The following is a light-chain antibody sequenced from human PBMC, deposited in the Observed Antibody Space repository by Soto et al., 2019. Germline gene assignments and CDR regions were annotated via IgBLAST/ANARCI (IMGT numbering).Light chain of an antibody. V-gene: IGKV1-33*01. Sequence: DIQMTQSPSSLSASVGDRVTITCQASQDIRQYLNWYQQKPGRAPKLMIYGASDLETGVPSRFRGSGYGTDFTCTISSLQPEDNATYYCPPYHNPAPFTFGTGNKGAIK. CDR3: PPYHNPAPFT. CDR1: QDIRQY. J-gene: IGKJ3*01. CDR2: GAS.